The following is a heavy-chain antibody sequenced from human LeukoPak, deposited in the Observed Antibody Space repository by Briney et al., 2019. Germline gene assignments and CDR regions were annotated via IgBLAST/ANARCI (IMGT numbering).Heavy chain of an antibody. D-gene: IGHD3-16*02. CDR2: IHWNGGST. J-gene: IGHJ4*02. Sequence: GGSLRLSCAASGFTFDDYGMSWVRQAPGKGLEWVSGIHWNGGSTRYAESVKGRFTISRDNSKNTLYLQMNSLRAEDTAVYYCARYRLAPLLDYWGQGTLVTVSS. V-gene: IGHV3-20*04. CDR3: ARYRLAPLLDY. CDR1: GFTFDDYG.